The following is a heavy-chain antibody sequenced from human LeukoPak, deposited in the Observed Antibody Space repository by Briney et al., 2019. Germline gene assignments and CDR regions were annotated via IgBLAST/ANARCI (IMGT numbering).Heavy chain of an antibody. V-gene: IGHV4-61*10. CDR2: IYYSGST. Sequence: SQTLSLTCTVSGGSISSGSYYWSWIRQPAGKGLEWIGYIYYSGSTNYNPSLKSRVTISVDTSKNQFSLKLSSVTAADTAVYYCARGDCGGDCLVDYWGQGTLVTVSS. J-gene: IGHJ4*02. D-gene: IGHD2-21*02. CDR3: ARGDCGGDCLVDY. CDR1: GGSISSGSYY.